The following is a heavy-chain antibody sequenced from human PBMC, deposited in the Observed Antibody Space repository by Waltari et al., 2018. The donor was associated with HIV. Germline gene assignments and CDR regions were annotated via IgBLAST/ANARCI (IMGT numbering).Heavy chain of an antibody. V-gene: IGHV3-66*01. Sequence: VKVLECRERLVQTGKSLSHSWSDSGFAVRSHYVSWAREAPGKGLEWVSVIYSDGAIYYADSVRGRFIVSRDTSNDVVYLQMNSLGVEDTAVYYCARDRGGNFWSAHKPAFLDYWGQGTLVSVSS. CDR3: ARDRGGNFWSAHKPAFLDY. CDR1: GFAVRSHY. D-gene: IGHD3-3*01. J-gene: IGHJ4*02. CDR2: IYSDGAI.